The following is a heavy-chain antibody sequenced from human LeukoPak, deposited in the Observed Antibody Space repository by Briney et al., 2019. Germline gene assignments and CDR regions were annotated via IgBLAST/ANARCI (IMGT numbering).Heavy chain of an antibody. J-gene: IGHJ4*02. Sequence: GGSLRLSCAASGFTFSSFAMHWVRQAPGKGLEYVSGTSTNGGTTYYASSVKGRFTVSRDNSKNTLYLQMGSLRAEDMAVYYCASAGSGYSNGWYDYWGQGTLVTVSS. CDR1: GFTFSSFA. V-gene: IGHV3-64*01. CDR3: ASAGSGYSNGWYDY. D-gene: IGHD6-19*01. CDR2: TSTNGGTT.